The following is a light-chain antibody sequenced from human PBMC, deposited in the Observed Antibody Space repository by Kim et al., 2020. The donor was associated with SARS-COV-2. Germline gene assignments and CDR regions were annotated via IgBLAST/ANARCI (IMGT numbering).Light chain of an antibody. CDR2: YDS. V-gene: IGLV3-21*04. CDR3: QVWDSKGV. J-gene: IGLJ2*01. CDR1: NIGSKS. Sequence: SYELTQPPSVSVAPGKMARITCGGNNIGSKSVHWYQQKPGQAPVLVIYYDSDRPSGIPERFSGSNSGNTATLTISRVEAGDEADYYCQVWDSKGVFGGGTQLTVL.